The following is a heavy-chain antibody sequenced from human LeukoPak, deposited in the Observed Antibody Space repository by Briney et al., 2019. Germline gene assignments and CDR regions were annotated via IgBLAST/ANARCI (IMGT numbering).Heavy chain of an antibody. CDR1: GFTFSNYW. CDR2: IDSDGSDT. J-gene: IGHJ4*02. CDR3: ARGYRGAVPDPEGDS. Sequence: GGSLRHSYAACGFTFSNYWMRWVRQPPRKGLAWVSRIDSDGSDTSHADSVKGRFTISRDNAKNTLYLQMNSLRAEDTALYYCARGYRGAVPDPEGDSWGQGTLVTVSS. D-gene: IGHD6-19*01. V-gene: IGHV3-74*01.